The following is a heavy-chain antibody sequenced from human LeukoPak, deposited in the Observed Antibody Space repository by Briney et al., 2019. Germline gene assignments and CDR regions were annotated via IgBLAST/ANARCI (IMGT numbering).Heavy chain of an antibody. Sequence: GGSLRLSCAASGFTFSSYAMSWVRQAPGKGLEWVSAISGSGGSTYYADSVKGRFTISRDNSKNTLYLQMNSLRAEDTAVYYCAKDLFITMIVVVIGFDYWGQGTLVTVSS. D-gene: IGHD3-22*01. CDR3: AKDLFITMIVVVIGFDY. CDR1: GFTFSSYA. J-gene: IGHJ4*02. V-gene: IGHV3-23*01. CDR2: ISGSGGST.